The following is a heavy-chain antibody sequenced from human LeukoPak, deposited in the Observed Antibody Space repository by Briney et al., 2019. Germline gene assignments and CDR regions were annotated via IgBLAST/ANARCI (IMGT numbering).Heavy chain of an antibody. J-gene: IGHJ4*02. CDR1: GGSFSGYY. V-gene: IGHV4-34*01. Sequence: SETLSLTCAVYGGSFSGYYWSWIRQPPGKGLEWMGEINHSGSTNYNPSLKSRVTISVDTSKNQFSLKLSSVTAADTAVYYCARGGGYCSSTNCPPRYWGQGTLGTVSS. CDR3: ARGGGYCSSTNCPPRY. D-gene: IGHD2-2*01. CDR2: INHSGST.